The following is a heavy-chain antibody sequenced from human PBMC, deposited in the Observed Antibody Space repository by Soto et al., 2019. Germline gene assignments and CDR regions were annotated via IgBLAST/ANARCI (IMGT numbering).Heavy chain of an antibody. D-gene: IGHD5-12*01. Sequence: SQPLSLTCAISGDSVSSNSAGWNWIRQTPSRGLEWLGRTYYKSKWYNNYAVSVKSRITINPDTSKNQFSLQLNSVTPEDTAVYYCARGSWDDVSGHYYMDVWGKGTTVTVSS. V-gene: IGHV6-1*01. CDR1: GDSVSSNSAG. CDR3: ARGSWDDVSGHYYMDV. CDR2: TYYKSKWYN. J-gene: IGHJ6*03.